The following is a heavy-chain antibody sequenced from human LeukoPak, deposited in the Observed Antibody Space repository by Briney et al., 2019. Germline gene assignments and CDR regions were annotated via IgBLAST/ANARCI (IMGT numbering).Heavy chain of an antibody. Sequence: ASVKVSCKASGYTFTGYYMHWVRQAPGQGLEWMGWINPNSGGTNYAQKFQGRVTMTRDTSISTAYMELSRLRSDDTAVYYCARALPGGYYSVDYWGQGTLVTVSS. V-gene: IGHV1-2*02. CDR2: INPNSGGT. CDR3: ARALPGGYYSVDY. D-gene: IGHD1-26*01. J-gene: IGHJ4*02. CDR1: GYTFTGYY.